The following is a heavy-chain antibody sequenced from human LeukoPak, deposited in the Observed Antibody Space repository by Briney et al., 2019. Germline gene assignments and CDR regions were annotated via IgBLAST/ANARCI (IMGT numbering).Heavy chain of an antibody. J-gene: IGHJ3*02. CDR3: VRCRYTSGWLAAFDI. Sequence: PGGSLRLSCAASGFTFSSYEMNWVRQAPGKGLEWVSYISSSGSSKHYADSVKGRLTISRDNAKNSLYLQMNSLRGEDTAVYYCVRCRYTSGWLAAFDIWGQGTMVTVSS. CDR2: ISSSGSSK. D-gene: IGHD6-19*01. V-gene: IGHV3-48*03. CDR1: GFTFSSYE.